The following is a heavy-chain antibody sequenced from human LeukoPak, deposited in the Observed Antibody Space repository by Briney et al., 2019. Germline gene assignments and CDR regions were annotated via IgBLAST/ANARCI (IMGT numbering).Heavy chain of an antibody. CDR2: IYHSGTT. D-gene: IGHD3-22*01. V-gene: IGHV4-38-2*01. Sequence: PSETLSLTCVVSGYSISSGYYWGWIRQPPGKGLEWIGSIYHSGTTYYNPSLKSRVTISVDTSKNQFSLKLSSVTAADTAVYYCAQSAHHASNMIPHGAFDIWGQGTIVTVSS. CDR3: AQSAHHASNMIPHGAFDI. CDR1: GYSISSGYY. J-gene: IGHJ3*02.